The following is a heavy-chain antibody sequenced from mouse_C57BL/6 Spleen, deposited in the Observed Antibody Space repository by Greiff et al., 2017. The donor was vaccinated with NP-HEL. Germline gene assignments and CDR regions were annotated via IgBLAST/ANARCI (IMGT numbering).Heavy chain of an antibody. CDR1: GFSLTSYG. Sequence: QVQLQQSGPGLVQPSQSLSITCTVSGFSLTSYGVHWVRQSPGKGLEWLGVIWRGGSTDYNAAFMSRLSITKDNSKSQVFFKMNSLQADDTAIYYCAKGLYSNYGRMDYWGQGTSVTVSS. V-gene: IGHV2-5*01. D-gene: IGHD2-5*01. J-gene: IGHJ4*01. CDR2: IWRGGST. CDR3: AKGLYSNYGRMDY.